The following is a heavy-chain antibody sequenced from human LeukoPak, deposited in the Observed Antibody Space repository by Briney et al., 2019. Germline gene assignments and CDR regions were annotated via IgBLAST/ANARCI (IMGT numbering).Heavy chain of an antibody. V-gene: IGHV3-30*02. CDR2: IRYDGTIK. CDR3: AKNVNVGGDYFDY. D-gene: IGHD3-10*01. CDR1: GFTFSNYG. Sequence: GGSLRLSCAASGFTFSNYGMHWVRLDPGKGVEWVAFIRYDGTIKSYVDSVKGRFAVSRDNSKSTVYLQMNSLRAEDTAVYYCAKNVNVGGDYFDYWGQGTLVTVSS. J-gene: IGHJ4*02.